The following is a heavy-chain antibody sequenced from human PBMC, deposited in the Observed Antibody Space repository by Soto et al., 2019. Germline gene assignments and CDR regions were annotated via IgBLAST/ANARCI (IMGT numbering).Heavy chain of an antibody. V-gene: IGHV4-30-4*01. D-gene: IGHD2-15*01. J-gene: IGHJ4*02. CDR3: ARVIRVRSSHFDY. CDR1: CGSISSGDYY. CDR2: IYYSGST. Sequence: SETLSLTCTVSCGSISSGDYYWSWIRQPPGKGLEWIGYIYYSGSTYYNPSLKSRVTISVDTSKNQFSLKLSSVTAADTAVYYCARVIRVRSSHFDYWGQGTLVTVSS.